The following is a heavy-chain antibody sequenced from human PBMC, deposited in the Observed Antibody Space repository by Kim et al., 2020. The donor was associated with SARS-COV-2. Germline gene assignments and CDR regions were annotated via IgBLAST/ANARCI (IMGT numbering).Heavy chain of an antibody. CDR1: GFTFSSYA. Sequence: GGSLRLSCAASGFTFSSYAMHWVRQAPGKGLEWVAVISYDGSNKYYADSVKGRFTISRDNSKNTLYLQMNSLRAEDTAVYYCAREGLRYFDWFGRNDAF. CDR3: AREGLRYFDWFGRNDAF. D-gene: IGHD3-9*01. V-gene: IGHV3-30-3*01. J-gene: IGHJ3*01. CDR2: ISYDGSNK.